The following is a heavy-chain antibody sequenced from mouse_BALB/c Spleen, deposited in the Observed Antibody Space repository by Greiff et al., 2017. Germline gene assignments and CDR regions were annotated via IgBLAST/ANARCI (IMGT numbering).Heavy chain of an antibody. D-gene: IGHD2-4*01. CDR2: ISSGGSYT. V-gene: IGHV5-6*01. J-gene: IGHJ4*01. Sequence: EVQVVESGGDLVKPGGSLKLSCAASGFTFSSYGMSWVRQTPDKRLEWVATISSGGSYTYYPDSVKGRFTISRDNAKNTLYLQMSSLKSEDTAMYYCARHYDYDGGDAMDDWGQGTSVTVSS. CDR1: GFTFSSYG. CDR3: ARHYDYDGGDAMDD.